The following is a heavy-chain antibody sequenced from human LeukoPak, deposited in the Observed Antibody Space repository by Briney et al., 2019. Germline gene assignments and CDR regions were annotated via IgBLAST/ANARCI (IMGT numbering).Heavy chain of an antibody. D-gene: IGHD4-11*01. CDR2: ISSSGSTV. CDR3: ARAPQATVTSYSYYYMDV. J-gene: IGHJ6*03. Sequence: GGSLRLSCAASGFTFSDYYMSWIRQAPGKGLEWVSYISSSGSTVYYADPVKGRFTISRDNAKNSLYLQMNSLRAEDTAVYYCARAPQATVTSYSYYYMDVWGKGTTVTVSS. V-gene: IGHV3-11*04. CDR1: GFTFSDYY.